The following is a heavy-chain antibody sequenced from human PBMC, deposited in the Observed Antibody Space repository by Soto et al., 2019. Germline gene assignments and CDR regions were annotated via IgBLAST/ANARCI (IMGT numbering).Heavy chain of an antibody. Sequence: QVQLQESGPGLVKPSQTLSLTCTVSGGSISSGGTGSYWTWIRQLPGKGLEWIGYIYYTGNTSYNPSLKSRPTISIDTSENPFSLKLTSVTAADTAVYFCASGHDAYKVRSWGQGTLVTVSS. CDR2: IYYTGNT. CDR3: ASGHDAYKVRS. V-gene: IGHV4-31*03. CDR1: GGSISSGGTGSY. D-gene: IGHD1-1*01. J-gene: IGHJ5*02.